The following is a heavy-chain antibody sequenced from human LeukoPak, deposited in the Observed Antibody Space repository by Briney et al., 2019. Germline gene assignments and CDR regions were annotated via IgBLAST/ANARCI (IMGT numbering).Heavy chain of an antibody. V-gene: IGHV1-69*04. CDR2: IIPILGIA. CDR3: AKVWGSGTVFYYGMDV. CDR1: GGTFSSYA. D-gene: IGHD3-10*01. Sequence: SVKVSCKASGGTFSSYAISWVRQAPGQGLEWMGRIIPILGIANYAQKFQGRVTITADKSTSTAYMELSSLRSEDTALYYCAKVWGSGTVFYYGMDVWGQGTTVTVSS. J-gene: IGHJ6*02.